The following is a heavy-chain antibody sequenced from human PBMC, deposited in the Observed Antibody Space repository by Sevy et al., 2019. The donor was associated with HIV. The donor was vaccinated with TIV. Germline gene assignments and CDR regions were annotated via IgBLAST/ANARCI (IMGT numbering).Heavy chain of an antibody. CDR2: ISWNSGSI. J-gene: IGHJ5*02. CDR3: AKGKGSGNYWGWFDP. V-gene: IGHV3-9*01. CDR1: GFTFDDYA. Sequence: GGSLRLSCAASGFTFDDYAMHWVRQAPGKGLEWVSGISWNSGSIGYADSVKGRFTISRDNAKNSLYLQMMSLRAEDTALYYCAKGKGSGNYWGWFDPWGQGTLVTVSS. D-gene: IGHD1-26*01.